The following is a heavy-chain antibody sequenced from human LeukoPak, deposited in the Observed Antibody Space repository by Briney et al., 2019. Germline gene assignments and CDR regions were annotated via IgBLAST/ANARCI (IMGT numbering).Heavy chain of an antibody. CDR2: ISSSSSTI. CDR3: ARVGDYGAGY. V-gene: IGHV3-48*01. D-gene: IGHD4-17*01. CDR1: GFTFSSYS. J-gene: IGHJ4*02. Sequence: GGSLRLSCAASGFTFSSYSMNWVRQAPGKGLEWVSYISSSSSTIYYADSVKGRFTISRDNAKNSLYLQMNSLRAEDTAVYYCARVGDYGAGYWGQGTLVTVSS.